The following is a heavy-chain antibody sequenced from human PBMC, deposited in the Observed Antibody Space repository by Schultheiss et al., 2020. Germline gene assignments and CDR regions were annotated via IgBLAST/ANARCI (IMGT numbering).Heavy chain of an antibody. CDR3: VRCVGVPPHYYYGMDV. V-gene: IGHV3-74*01. CDR2: ISWNSGSI. CDR1: GFTFSSSW. Sequence: GGSLRLSCAASGFTFSSSWMHWVCQAPEKGLEWVSGISWNSGSIGYADSVKGRFTISRDNAKNTLYLQMSSLRAEDTAVYYCVRCVGVPPHYYYGMDVWGHGTTVTVSS. J-gene: IGHJ6*02. D-gene: IGHD1-26*01.